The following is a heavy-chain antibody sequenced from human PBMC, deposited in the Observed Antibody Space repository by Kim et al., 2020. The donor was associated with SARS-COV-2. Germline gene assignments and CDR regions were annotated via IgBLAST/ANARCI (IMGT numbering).Heavy chain of an antibody. CDR2: INPNSGGT. D-gene: IGHD3-3*01. V-gene: IGHV1-2*06. CDR3: AREGRFLEWFTLRDDDAFDI. J-gene: IGHJ3*02. CDR1: GYSFTGYY. Sequence: ASVKVSCKASGYSFTGYYMHWVRQAPGQGLEWMGRINPNSGGTNYAQKFQGRVTMTRDTSISTAYMELSRLRSDDTAVYYCAREGRFLEWFTLRDDDAFDIWGQGTMVTVSS.